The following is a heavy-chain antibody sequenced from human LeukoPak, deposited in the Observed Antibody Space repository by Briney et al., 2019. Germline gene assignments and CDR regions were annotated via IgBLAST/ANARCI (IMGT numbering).Heavy chain of an antibody. CDR3: ARGRPSRRYCSSTSCDRGNDY. CDR2: MNPNSGNT. CDR1: GYTFTSYD. V-gene: IGHV1-8*01. J-gene: IGHJ4*02. D-gene: IGHD2-2*01. Sequence: GASVKVSCKASGYTFTSYDINWVRQATGQGLEWMGWMNPNSGNTGYAQKFQGRVTMTRNTSISTAYMELSSLRSEDTAVYYCARGRPSRRYCSSTSCDRGNDYWGQGTLVTVSS.